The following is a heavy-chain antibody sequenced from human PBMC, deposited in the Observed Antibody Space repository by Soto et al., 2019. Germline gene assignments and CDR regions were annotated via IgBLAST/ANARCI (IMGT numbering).Heavy chain of an antibody. CDR3: ARLGSPFLGYYYMDV. CDR2: IYYSGST. D-gene: IGHD3-3*02. Sequence: SETLSLTCTVSGGSISSYYWSWIRQPPVKGLEWIGYIYYSGSTNYNPFLKSRVTISVDTSKNQFSLKLSSVTAADTAVYYCARLGSPFLGYYYMDVWGKGTTVTVSS. V-gene: IGHV4-59*08. CDR1: GGSISSYY. J-gene: IGHJ6*03.